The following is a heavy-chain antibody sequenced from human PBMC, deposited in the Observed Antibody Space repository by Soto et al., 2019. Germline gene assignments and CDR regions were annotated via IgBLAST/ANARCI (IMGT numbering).Heavy chain of an antibody. J-gene: IGHJ6*02. V-gene: IGHV1-69*12. CDR2: IIPIFGTA. CDR1: GGTFSSYA. CDR3: AITLLRFGWYYYGMDV. Sequence: QVQLVQSGAEVKKPGSSVKVSCKASGGTFSSYAISWVRQAPGQGLEWMGGIIPIFGTANYAQKFQGRVTITADESTSTAYMELSSLRADDTAVYYCAITLLRFGWYYYGMDVWGQGTTVTVSS. D-gene: IGHD3-3*01.